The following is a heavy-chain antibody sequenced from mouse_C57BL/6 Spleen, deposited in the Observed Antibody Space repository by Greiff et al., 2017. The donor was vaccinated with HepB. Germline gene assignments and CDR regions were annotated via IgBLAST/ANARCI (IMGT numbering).Heavy chain of an antibody. CDR1: GFTFSSYG. D-gene: IGHD2-2*01. J-gene: IGHJ4*01. V-gene: IGHV5-6*01. CDR3: ARQVMNYYAMDY. Sequence: DVHLVESGGDLVKPGGSLKLSCAASGFTFSSYGMSWVRQTPDKRLEWVATISSGGSYTYYPDSVKGRFTISRDNAKNTLYLQMSSLKSEDKAMYYCARQVMNYYAMDYWGQGTSVTVSS. CDR2: ISSGGSYT.